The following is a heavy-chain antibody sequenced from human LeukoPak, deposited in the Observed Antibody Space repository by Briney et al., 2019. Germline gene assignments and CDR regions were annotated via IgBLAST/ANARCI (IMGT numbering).Heavy chain of an antibody. D-gene: IGHD2-21*02. CDR2: INPNSGAT. Sequence: ASVKVSCKPSGYTFTVYYMHWVRQAPGQGLEWMGRINPNSGATNYAQKFQGRVTMTRDTSISTAYMELTTLRSDDTAVYYCAKSIEYCGADCYGYFDLWGRGALVTVST. CDR3: AKSIEYCGADCYGYFDL. CDR1: GYTFTVYY. J-gene: IGHJ2*01. V-gene: IGHV1-2*06.